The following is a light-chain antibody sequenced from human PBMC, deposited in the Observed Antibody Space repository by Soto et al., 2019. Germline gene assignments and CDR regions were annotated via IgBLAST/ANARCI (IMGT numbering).Light chain of an antibody. Sequence: IRMTQSPSSFSASTGDRITITCRASQSISSWLAWYQQKPGKAPKLLIYKASCLESGVPSRFSGSGSGTEFTLTISSLQPDDFATYYCQQYNSYPLTFGGGTKVDIK. V-gene: IGKV1-5*03. J-gene: IGKJ4*01. CDR1: QSISSW. CDR3: QQYNSYPLT. CDR2: KAS.